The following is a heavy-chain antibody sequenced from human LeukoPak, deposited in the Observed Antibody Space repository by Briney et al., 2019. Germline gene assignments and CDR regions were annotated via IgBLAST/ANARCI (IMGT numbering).Heavy chain of an antibody. V-gene: IGHV1-24*01. Sequence: GASVKVSCKVSGYTLTELSIHWVRLAPGKGLEWMGGFDPEDGETIYAQKFQGRVTMTEDTSTDTAYMELSSLRSEDTAVYYCARDRITMIVGPTEADYYGMDVWGQGTTVIVSS. CDR2: FDPEDGET. CDR1: GYTLTELS. J-gene: IGHJ6*02. D-gene: IGHD3-22*01. CDR3: ARDRITMIVGPTEADYYGMDV.